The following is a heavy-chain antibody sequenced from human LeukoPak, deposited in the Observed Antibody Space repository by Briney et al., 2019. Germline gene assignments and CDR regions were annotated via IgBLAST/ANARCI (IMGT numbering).Heavy chain of an antibody. J-gene: IGHJ4*02. Sequence: PGGTLRLSSAASGFTFSSYGMSWVRQAPGKGLGWVSAISGSGGSTYYADSVKGRFTISRDNSKNTLYLQMNSLRAEDTAVYYCAKDRRVVTHGGLDYWGQGTLVTVSS. D-gene: IGHD3-3*01. CDR1: GFTFSSYG. V-gene: IGHV3-23*01. CDR3: AKDRRVVTHGGLDY. CDR2: ISGSGGST.